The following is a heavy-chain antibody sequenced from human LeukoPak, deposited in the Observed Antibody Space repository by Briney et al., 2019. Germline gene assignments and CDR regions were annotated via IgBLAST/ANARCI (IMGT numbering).Heavy chain of an antibody. V-gene: IGHV1-58*01. D-gene: IGHD1-26*01. J-gene: IGHJ4*02. Sequence: ASVKVSCKASGFTFTSSAVQWVRQARGQRLEWIGWIVVGSGNTNYAQKFQERVTITRDMSTSTAYMELSSLRSEDTAVYYCAAIFSGSRSGYFDYWGQGTLVTVSS. CDR2: IVVGSGNT. CDR3: AAIFSGSRSGYFDY. CDR1: GFTFTSSA.